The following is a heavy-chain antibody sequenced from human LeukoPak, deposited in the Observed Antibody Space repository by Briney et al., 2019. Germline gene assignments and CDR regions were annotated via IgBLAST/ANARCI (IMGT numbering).Heavy chain of an antibody. D-gene: IGHD4-17*01. CDR2: ISSSGSTI. J-gene: IGHJ4*02. Sequence: GGSLRLSCAASGFTFSDYYMSWIRQAPGKGLEWVSYISSSGSTIYYADSVKGRFTISRDNAKNSLYLQMNSLRAEGTAVYYCARDRRPIHYERFFDYWGQGTLVTVSS. V-gene: IGHV3-11*01. CDR1: GFTFSDYY. CDR3: ARDRRPIHYERFFDY.